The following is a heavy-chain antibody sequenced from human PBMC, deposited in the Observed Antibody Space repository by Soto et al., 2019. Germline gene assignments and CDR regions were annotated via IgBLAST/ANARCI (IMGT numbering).Heavy chain of an antibody. V-gene: IGHV3-21*01. CDR1: GFTFSTYT. D-gene: IGHD1-26*01. CDR3: AREDGVVGSSSAFDH. Sequence: GGSLRLSCVFSGFTFSTYTMNWVRQAPGKGLEWVSSINGRSNYVYYADSVKGRFTISRDNAKNSLYLQMNRLRAEDTAIYYCAREDGVVGSSSAFDHWGLGTLVTVS. CDR2: INGRSNYV. J-gene: IGHJ4*02.